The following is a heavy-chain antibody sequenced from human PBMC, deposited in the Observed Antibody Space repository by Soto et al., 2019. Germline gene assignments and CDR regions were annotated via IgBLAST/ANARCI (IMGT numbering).Heavy chain of an antibody. CDR3: AHPRTDYYDNDLGFGY. D-gene: IGHD3-22*01. CDR2: IYWNDDK. CDR1: GFSLSTSGVG. Sequence: GPTLVNPTQTLTLTCTFSGFSLSTSGVGXVWSRQPPGKALEWLALIYWNDDKRYSPSLKSRLTITKDTPKNQVVLTMTNMDPVDTATYYCAHPRTDYYDNDLGFGYWGQGTLVTVSS. V-gene: IGHV2-5*01. J-gene: IGHJ4*02.